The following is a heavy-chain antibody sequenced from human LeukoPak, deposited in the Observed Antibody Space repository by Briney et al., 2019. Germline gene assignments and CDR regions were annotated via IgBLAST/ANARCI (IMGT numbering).Heavy chain of an antibody. CDR3: ARGSYGYIDH. CDR2: IYYSGST. CDR1: GGSISSSSYY. V-gene: IGHV4-39*07. D-gene: IGHD3-16*01. Sequence: SETLSLTCTVSGGSISSSSYYWGWIRQPPGKGLASIGSIYYSGSTYYNPSLKSRVTISVDTSKNQFSLKLSSVTAADTAVYYCARGSYGYIDHWGQGLLVTVSS. J-gene: IGHJ4*02.